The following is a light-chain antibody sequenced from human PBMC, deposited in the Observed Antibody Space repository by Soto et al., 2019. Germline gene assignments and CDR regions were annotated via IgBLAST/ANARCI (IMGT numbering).Light chain of an antibody. CDR3: QQYGSSGT. Sequence: TVLTHSPGTLSLSSGERATLSFRASQSVSNNYLAWYQQKPGQAPRLLIYGASNRATGIPERFSGSGSGTDFTLTISRLEPEDFAVYYCQQYGSSGTFGEGTNVDIK. J-gene: IGKJ4*02. CDR1: QSVSNNY. V-gene: IGKV3-20*01. CDR2: GAS.